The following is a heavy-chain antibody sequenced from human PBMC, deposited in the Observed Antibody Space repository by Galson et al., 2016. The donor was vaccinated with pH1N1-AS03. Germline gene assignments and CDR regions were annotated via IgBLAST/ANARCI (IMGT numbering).Heavy chain of an antibody. Sequence: SLRLSCAASGFTFSSHGMHWVRQTPGKGLEWVAVIWHDGSEKYHADSVKGRFTISRDNSKNTLYLQMNSLRAEDTAVYYCARDRHYYDYIWGTYRYDWYFDLWGRGTLVTVSS. J-gene: IGHJ2*01. CDR2: IWHDGSEK. V-gene: IGHV3-33*01. D-gene: IGHD3-16*02. CDR1: GFTFSSHG. CDR3: ARDRHYYDYIWGTYRYDWYFDL.